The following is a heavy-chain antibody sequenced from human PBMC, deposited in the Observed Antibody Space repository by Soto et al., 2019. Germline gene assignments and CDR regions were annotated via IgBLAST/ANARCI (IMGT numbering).Heavy chain of an antibody. D-gene: IGHD2-8*01. V-gene: IGHV4-34*01. CDR1: GGSFSGYC. CDR2: INHSGST. J-gene: IGHJ6*02. Sequence: QVQLQQWGAGLLKPSETLSLTCAVYGGSFSGYCWSWIRQPPGKGLEWIGEINHSGSTNYNPSLKSRVTISVDTSKNQFSLKLSSVTAADTAVYYCARAAGTRDIVLMVYAGGMDVWGQGTTVTVSS. CDR3: ARAAGTRDIVLMVYAGGMDV.